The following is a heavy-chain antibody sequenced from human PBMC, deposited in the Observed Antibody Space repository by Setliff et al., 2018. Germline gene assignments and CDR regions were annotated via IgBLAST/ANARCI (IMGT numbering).Heavy chain of an antibody. J-gene: IGHJ6*02. D-gene: IGHD3-22*01. CDR3: ARYDSSGYHYYYGMDV. CDR1: GYSFTSYW. V-gene: IGHV5-51*01. Sequence: PGESLKISCKGSGYSFTSYWIGWVRRMPGKGLEWMGIIYPGDSDTRYSPSFQGQVTISADKSISTAHLQWSSLKASDTAMYYCARYDSSGYHYYYGMDVWGQGTTVTVSS. CDR2: IYPGDSDT.